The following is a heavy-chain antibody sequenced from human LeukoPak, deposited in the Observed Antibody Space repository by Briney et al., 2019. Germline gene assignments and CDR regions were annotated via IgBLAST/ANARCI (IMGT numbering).Heavy chain of an antibody. Sequence: ASVKVSCKASGYTFTGYFVHWVRQAPGQGLQWMGWINPNTGGTNYAQKFQGRVTMTRDTSISTAYMELSRLRSDDTAVYYCASPLETYYYDSSGRAPLDYWGQGTLVTVSS. CDR2: INPNTGGT. CDR1: GYTFTGYF. CDR3: ASPLETYYYDSSGRAPLDY. V-gene: IGHV1-2*02. D-gene: IGHD3-22*01. J-gene: IGHJ4*02.